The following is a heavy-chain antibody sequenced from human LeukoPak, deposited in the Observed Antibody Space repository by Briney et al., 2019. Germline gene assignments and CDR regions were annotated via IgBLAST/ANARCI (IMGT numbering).Heavy chain of an antibody. CDR1: GFTFSNAW. V-gene: IGHV3-15*07. Sequence: GGSLRLSCAASGFTFSNAWMNWVRQAPGKGLEWVGRIKSKTDGGTTDYAAPVKGRFTISRDDSKNTLYLQMNSLKTEDTAVYYCTTETEWELPNVDYWGQGTLVTVSS. J-gene: IGHJ4*02. CDR2: IKSKTDGGTT. D-gene: IGHD1-26*01. CDR3: TTETEWELPNVDY.